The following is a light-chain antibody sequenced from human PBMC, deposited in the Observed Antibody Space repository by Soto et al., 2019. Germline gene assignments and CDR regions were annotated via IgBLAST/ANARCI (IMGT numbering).Light chain of an antibody. CDR3: SSYAGSNIWV. CDR1: SSDVGDSNS. J-gene: IGLJ3*02. V-gene: IGLV2-8*01. Sequence: QSVLTQPPSASGSPGRSVTISCSGTSSDVGDSNSVSWYQQHPGKAPKLIIYEVTKRPSGVPDRFSGSKSANAASLTVSGLRAEDEADYYCSSYAGSNIWVFGGGTKLTVL. CDR2: EVT.